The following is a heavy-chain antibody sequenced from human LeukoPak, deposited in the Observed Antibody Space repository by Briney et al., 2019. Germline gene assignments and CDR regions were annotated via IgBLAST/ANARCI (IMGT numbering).Heavy chain of an antibody. CDR1: GYTFPRYG. J-gene: IGHJ4*02. V-gene: IGHV1-18*01. D-gene: IGHD6-6*01. CDR2: ISTYNGDT. CDR3: ARERIANGRDFDY. Sequence: GASVMVSCKTSGYTFPRYGITWVRQAPGQGLEWMGWISTYNGDTNYAQKFQGRLTIIKDTSASTAYMELRSLSSGDTAIYYCARERIANGRDFDYWGQGTLVTVSS.